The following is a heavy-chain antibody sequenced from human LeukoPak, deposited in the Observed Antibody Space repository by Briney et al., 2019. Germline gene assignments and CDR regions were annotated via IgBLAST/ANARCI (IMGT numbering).Heavy chain of an antibody. CDR1: GGSISTYY. D-gene: IGHD2-2*02. CDR2: IYYSGST. J-gene: IGHJ5*02. V-gene: IGHV4-59*05. Sequence: SETLSLTCTVSGGSISTYYWSWIRQPPGKGLEWIGSIYYSGSTYYNPSLKSRVTISVDTSKNQFSLKLSSVTAADTAVYYCARVRRYCSSTSCYNFRWFDPWGQGTLVTVSS. CDR3: ARVRRYCSSTSCYNFRWFDP.